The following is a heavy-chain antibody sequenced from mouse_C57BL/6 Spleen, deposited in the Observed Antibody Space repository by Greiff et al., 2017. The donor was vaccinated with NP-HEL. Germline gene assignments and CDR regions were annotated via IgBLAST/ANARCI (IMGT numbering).Heavy chain of an antibody. D-gene: IGHD1-1*01. CDR2: IDPNSGGT. V-gene: IGHV1-72*01. J-gene: IGHJ3*01. CDR3: AREFITTVDSFAY. Sequence: QVQLQQPGAELVKPGASVKLSCKASGYTFTSYWMHWVKQRPGRGFEWIGRIDPNSGGTKYNEKFKSKATLTVDKPSSTAYMQLSSLTSEDSAVYYCAREFITTVDSFAYWGQGTLVTVSA. CDR1: GYTFTSYW.